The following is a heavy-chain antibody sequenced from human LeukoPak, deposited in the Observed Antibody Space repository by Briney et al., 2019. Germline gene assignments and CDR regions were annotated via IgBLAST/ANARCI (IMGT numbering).Heavy chain of an antibody. CDR3: AREGRIMGASIDY. CDR2: VRTDGRRT. V-gene: IGHV3-74*01. Sequence: GGSLRLSRAASGFTFSSYLMHCVRHAPGGGVGWGSRVRTDGRRTSHADSVKARFTISRDNAKNTLYLHMDTLRAEDTAVYYCAREGRIMGASIDYWGQGALVTVSS. D-gene: IGHD1-26*01. J-gene: IGHJ4*02. CDR1: GFTFSSYL.